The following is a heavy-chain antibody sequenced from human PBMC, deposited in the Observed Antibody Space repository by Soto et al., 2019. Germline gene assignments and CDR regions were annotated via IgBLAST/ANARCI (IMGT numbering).Heavy chain of an antibody. CDR1: GSSISSYN. V-gene: IGHV4-59*01. CDR3: AREPSVAYSSSSARWFDP. CDR2: IYYSGST. Sequence: SETLSLTCTVSGSSISSYNWCWLRQPPGKGLEWIGYIYYSGSTNYKPSLQSRVSISVDTAKNQFSLKLSSVTAADTAVYYCAREPSVAYSSSSARWFDPWGQGTLVTVS. J-gene: IGHJ5*02. D-gene: IGHD6-6*01.